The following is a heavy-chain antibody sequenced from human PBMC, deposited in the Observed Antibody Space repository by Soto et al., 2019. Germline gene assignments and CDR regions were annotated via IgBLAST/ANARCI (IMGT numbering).Heavy chain of an antibody. CDR3: ARDHRRTTGPYYYYYYYMNV. D-gene: IGHD4-17*01. J-gene: IGHJ6*03. Sequence: PGGSLRLSCAASGFTFSSYSMNWVRQAPGKGLEWVSYISSSSSTIYYADSVKGRFTISRDNAKNSPYLQMNSLRAEDTAVYYCARDHRRTTGPYYYYYYYMNVWGKGTTVTVSS. CDR2: ISSSSSTI. CDR1: GFTFSSYS. V-gene: IGHV3-48*01.